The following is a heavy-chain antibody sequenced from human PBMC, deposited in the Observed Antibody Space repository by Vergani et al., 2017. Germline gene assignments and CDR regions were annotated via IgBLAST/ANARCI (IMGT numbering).Heavy chain of an antibody. CDR2: ISYDGSNK. CDR1: GFSFSYYG. J-gene: IGHJ4*02. CDR3: ARDLATDIVVVPAAPHDY. V-gene: IGHV3-30*03. Sequence: QVQLVESGGDVVQPGRSLRLSCAASGFSFSYYGMHWVRQAPGKGLEWVAIISYDGSNKYYRDSVKGRFTISRDNSKNTLYLQMNSLRAEDTAVYYCARDLATDIVVVPAAPHDYWGQGTLVTVSS. D-gene: IGHD2-2*01.